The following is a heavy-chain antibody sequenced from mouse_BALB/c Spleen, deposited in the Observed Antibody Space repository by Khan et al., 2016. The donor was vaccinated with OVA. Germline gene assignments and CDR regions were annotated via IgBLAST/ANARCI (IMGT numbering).Heavy chain of an antibody. V-gene: IGHV9-3-1*01. CDR2: IYINTGKP. J-gene: IGHJ4*01. D-gene: IGHD3-3*01. CDR3: ARGGRRAMDY. Sequence: QIQLVQSGPDLKKPGETVKISCKASGYIFTNYGINWVKQAPGKGLKWMGWIYINTGKPTYVDDFKGRFAFSLETSASTAYLQINNLKNEDTATYFCARGGRRAMDYWGQGTSVTVSS. CDR1: GYIFTNYG.